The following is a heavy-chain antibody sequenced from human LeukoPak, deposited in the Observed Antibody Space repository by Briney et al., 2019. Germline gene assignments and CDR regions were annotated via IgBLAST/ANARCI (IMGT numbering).Heavy chain of an antibody. J-gene: IGHJ4*02. CDR3: ARYYYDSSGYPEIDY. V-gene: IGHV1-18*01. Sequence: GASVKVSCKASGYTFTSYGISWVRQAPGQGLEWMGWISAYNGNTNYAQKLQGRVAMTTDTSTSTAYMELRSLRSDDTAVYYCARYYYDSSGYPEIDYWGQGTLVTVSS. CDR2: ISAYNGNT. D-gene: IGHD3-22*01. CDR1: GYTFTSYG.